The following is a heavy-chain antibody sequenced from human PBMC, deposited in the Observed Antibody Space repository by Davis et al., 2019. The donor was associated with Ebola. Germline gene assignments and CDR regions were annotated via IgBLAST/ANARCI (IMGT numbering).Heavy chain of an antibody. J-gene: IGHJ4*02. CDR1: GFTFSDYY. V-gene: IGHV3-11*03. Sequence: GGSLRLSCAASGFTFSDYYMSWIRQAPGKGLEWVSYISSSSSYTNYADSVKGRFTISRDNAKNSLYLQMNSLRAEDTAVYYCAKSDLVEIVVGNDGDYWGQGTLVTVSS. CDR2: ISSSSSYT. D-gene: IGHD3-22*01. CDR3: AKSDLVEIVVGNDGDY.